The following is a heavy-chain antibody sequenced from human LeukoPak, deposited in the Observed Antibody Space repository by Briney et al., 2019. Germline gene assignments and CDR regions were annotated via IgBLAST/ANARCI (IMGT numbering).Heavy chain of an antibody. CDR2: ISAYNGNT. CDR1: GYTFISYS. J-gene: IGHJ3*02. CDR3: ARLFDDAFDI. D-gene: IGHD3-9*01. V-gene: IGHV1-18*04. Sequence: ASVKVSCKASGYTFISYSINWVRQAPGQGLEWMGWISAYNGNTKYAQKLQGRVTMTTDTSTSTAYMELRSLRSDDTAVYYCARLFDDAFDIWGQGTMVTVSS.